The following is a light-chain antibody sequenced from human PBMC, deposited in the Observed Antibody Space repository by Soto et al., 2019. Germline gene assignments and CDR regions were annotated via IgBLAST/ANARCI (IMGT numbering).Light chain of an antibody. CDR3: ISYTVSRPYL. V-gene: IGLV2-14*01. Sequence: QSALTQPASVSGSPGQSITISCSGTSSDIGAYDHVAWFQQFPGKTPKLVIYSVSNRPSGVSYRFSGSKSGNTASLTISGLQADDDADYYCISYTVSRPYLFGPRTKVTV. CDR1: SSDIGAYDH. J-gene: IGLJ1*01. CDR2: SVS.